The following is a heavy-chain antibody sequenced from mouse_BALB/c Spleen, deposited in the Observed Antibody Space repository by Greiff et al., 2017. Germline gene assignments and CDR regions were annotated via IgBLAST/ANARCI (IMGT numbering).Heavy chain of an antibody. CDR2: IRLKSNNYAT. J-gene: IGHJ2*01. CDR1: GFTFSNYW. D-gene: IGHD4-1*02. Sequence: EVNVVESGGGLVQPGGSMKLSCVASGFTFSNYWMNWVRQSPEKGLEWVAEIRLKSNNYATHYAESVKGRFTISRDDSKSSVYLQMNNLRAEDTGIYYCTTNWGLDYWGQGTTLTVSS. V-gene: IGHV6-6*02. CDR3: TTNWGLDY.